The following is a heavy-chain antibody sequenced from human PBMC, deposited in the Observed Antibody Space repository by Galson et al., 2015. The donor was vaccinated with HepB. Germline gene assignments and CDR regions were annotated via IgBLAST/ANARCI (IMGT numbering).Heavy chain of an antibody. CDR1: GGTFSSYA. CDR3: ARDRANIRLVSLSKQQLETYGMDV. D-gene: IGHD6-13*01. V-gene: IGHV1-69*13. CDR2: IIPIFGTA. J-gene: IGHJ6*02. Sequence: SVKVSCKASGGTFSSYAISWVRQAPGQGLEWMGGIIPIFGTANYAQKFQGRVTITADESTSTAYMELSSLRSEDTAVYYCARDRANIRLVSLSKQQLETYGMDVWGQGTTVTVSS.